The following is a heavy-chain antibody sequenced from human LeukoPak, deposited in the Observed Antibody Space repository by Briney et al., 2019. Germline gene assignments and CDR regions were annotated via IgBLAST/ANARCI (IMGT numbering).Heavy chain of an antibody. V-gene: IGHV4-59*08. CDR2: IYYSGST. Sequence: SETLSLSRTVPGGSLSGYYWSWIRQPPGKGLERIGFIYYSGSTNYNPSLKSRVSMSVDTSKNQFSLRLTSVTAADTAVYYCARIPYARAAAGDYWGQGTLVTVSS. CDR1: GGSLSGYY. D-gene: IGHD6-13*01. J-gene: IGHJ4*02. CDR3: ARIPYARAAAGDY.